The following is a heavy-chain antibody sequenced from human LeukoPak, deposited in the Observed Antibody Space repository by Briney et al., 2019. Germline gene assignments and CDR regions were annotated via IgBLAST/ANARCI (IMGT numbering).Heavy chain of an antibody. CDR3: AREVLVGATWYYFDY. Sequence: GGSLRLSCAASGFTFSSYSMNWVRQAPGKGLEWVSSISSSSSYIYYADSVKGRFTISRDNAKNSLYLQMNSLRAEDTAVYYCAREVLVGATWYYFDYWGQGTLVTVSS. CDR1: GFTFSSYS. V-gene: IGHV3-21*01. D-gene: IGHD1-26*01. CDR2: ISSSSSYI. J-gene: IGHJ4*02.